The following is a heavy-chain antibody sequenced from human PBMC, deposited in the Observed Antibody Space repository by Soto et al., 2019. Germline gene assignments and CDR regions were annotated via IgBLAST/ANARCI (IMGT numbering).Heavy chain of an antibody. CDR3: ARTLNTVTTSLIDY. CDR1: GFTFSSYA. CDR2: ISYDGSNK. V-gene: IGHV3-30-3*01. J-gene: IGHJ4*02. Sequence: PGGSLRLSCAASGFTFSSYAMHWVRQAPGKGLEWVAVISYDGSNKYYADSVKGRFTISRDNSKNTLYLQMNSLRAEDTAVYYCARTLNTVTTSLIDYWGQGTLVTVSS. D-gene: IGHD4-4*01.